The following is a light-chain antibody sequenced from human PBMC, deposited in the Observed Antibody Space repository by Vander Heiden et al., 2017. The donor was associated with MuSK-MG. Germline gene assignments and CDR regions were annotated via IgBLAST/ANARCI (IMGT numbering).Light chain of an antibody. CDR1: QSVSSSY. CDR3: QQDGSSYT. J-gene: IGKJ5*01. Sequence: EIVLTQSPGTLSLSPGERATLSCRASQSVSSSYLAWYQQKPGQAPRLLIYGASSRANGIPDRFSGSGSGTDFTLTISRLEPEDFAVYYWQQDGSSYTFGQEARLEIK. CDR2: GAS. V-gene: IGKV3-20*01.